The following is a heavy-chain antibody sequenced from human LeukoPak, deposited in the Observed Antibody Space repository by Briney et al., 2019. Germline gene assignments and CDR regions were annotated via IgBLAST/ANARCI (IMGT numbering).Heavy chain of an antibody. Sequence: PGGSLRLSCAASGFTFSSYWMSWVRQAPGKGLEWVANIKQDGSEKYYVDSVKGRFTISRDNAKNSLYLQMNSLRAEDTAVYYCARDRARPTAGAFDIWGQGTMVTVSS. CDR3: ARDRARPTAGAFDI. V-gene: IGHV3-7*01. J-gene: IGHJ3*02. CDR1: GFTFSSYW. CDR2: IKQDGSEK. D-gene: IGHD6-6*01.